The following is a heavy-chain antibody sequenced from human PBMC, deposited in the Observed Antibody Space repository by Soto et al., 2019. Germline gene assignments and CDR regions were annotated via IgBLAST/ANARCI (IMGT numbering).Heavy chain of an antibody. V-gene: IGHV1-24*01. CDR1: GYTLTELS. D-gene: IGHD3-3*01. CDR3: ARGHRGRGVTMFGVVIVRWGMDV. J-gene: IGHJ6*02. Sequence: GASVKVSCKVSGYTLTELSMHWVRQAPGKGLEWVGGFDPEAGETIYAQKFQGRVTMSEDTFTDTAYMEVGSLTSEDTAVYYCARGHRGRGVTMFGVVIVRWGMDVWG. CDR2: FDPEAGET.